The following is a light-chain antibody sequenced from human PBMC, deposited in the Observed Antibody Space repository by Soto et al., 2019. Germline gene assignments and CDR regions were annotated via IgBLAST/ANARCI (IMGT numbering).Light chain of an antibody. J-gene: IGKJ1*01. CDR1: QSLLHSDGYNY. CDR3: MQALQLRT. CDR2: LGS. Sequence: LVTHSPLSLPVTPGAPASISCRSSQSLLHSDGYNYLDWYLQKPGQSPQLLIYLGSNRASGVPDRFSGSGSGTDFTLRISRVEAEDVGVYYCMQALQLRTFGQGTKV. V-gene: IGKV2-28*01.